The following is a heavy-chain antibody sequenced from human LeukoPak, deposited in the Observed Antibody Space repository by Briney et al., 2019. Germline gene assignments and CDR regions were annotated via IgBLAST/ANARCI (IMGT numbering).Heavy chain of an antibody. CDR3: AKTGGIAASH. CDR1: GFTFDDYA. CDR2: ITWNSDNI. Sequence: GGSLRLSCAASGFTFDDYAMHWVRQAPGKGLEWVSGITWNSDNIEYADSVKGRFTISRDNAKNSLYLQMNSLRAEDTAVYFCAKTGGIAASHWGQGTLVTVSS. J-gene: IGHJ4*02. V-gene: IGHV3-9*01. D-gene: IGHD6-13*01.